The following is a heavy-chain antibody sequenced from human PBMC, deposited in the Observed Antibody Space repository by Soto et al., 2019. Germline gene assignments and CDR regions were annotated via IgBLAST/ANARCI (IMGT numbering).Heavy chain of an antibody. Sequence: ELVVSGGGSVQHGGSLRLSCAASGFTFVNYWMNWVRRAPGKGLEWVASINVDGSEKYFVDSVRGRFTISRDNAKNSLFLQMNSLRAEDAAVYYCARDIMGGTFDIWGQGTMVTVSS. D-gene: IGHD2-8*01. CDR2: INVDGSEK. V-gene: IGHV3-7*05. CDR3: ARDIMGGTFDI. CDR1: GFTFVNYW. J-gene: IGHJ3*02.